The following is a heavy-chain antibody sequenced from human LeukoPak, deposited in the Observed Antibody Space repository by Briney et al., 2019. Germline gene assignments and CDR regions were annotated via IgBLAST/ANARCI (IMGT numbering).Heavy chain of an antibody. CDR2: ISWNSGSI. Sequence: GRSLRLSCAASGFTFDDYAMHWVRQAPGKGLEWVSGISWNSGSIGYADSAKGRFTISRDNAKNSLYLQMNSLRAEDTALYYCAKGPAMGATFDYWGQGTLVTVSS. J-gene: IGHJ4*02. CDR3: AKGPAMGATFDY. V-gene: IGHV3-9*01. CDR1: GFTFDDYA. D-gene: IGHD1-26*01.